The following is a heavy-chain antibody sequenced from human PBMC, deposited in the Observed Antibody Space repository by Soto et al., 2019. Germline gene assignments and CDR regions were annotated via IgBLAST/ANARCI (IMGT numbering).Heavy chain of an antibody. D-gene: IGHD6-13*01. V-gene: IGHV1-69*01. J-gene: IGHJ2*01. CDR1: GGTFSSYA. CDR3: ARGPPGSSSWYWYFDL. Sequence: QVQLVQSGAEVKKPGCSVKVSCKASGGTFSSYAISWVRQGPGQGLEWMGGIIPIFGTANYAQKFQGRVTITADESTSTAYVELSSLRSEDTAVYYCARGPPGSSSWYWYFDLWGRGTLVSVSS. CDR2: IIPIFGTA.